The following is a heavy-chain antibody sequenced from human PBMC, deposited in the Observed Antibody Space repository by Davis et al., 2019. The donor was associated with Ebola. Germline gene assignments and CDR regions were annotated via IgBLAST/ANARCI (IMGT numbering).Heavy chain of an antibody. Sequence: GESLKISCAGSGFTLSSYDIHWVRQATGKGLEWVSGIGRAGDPYYSGSVKGRFTISRENAKNSFYLQMNSLRAEDTAVYYCPVGHYSGPHGWGQGVLVTVSS. V-gene: IGHV3-13*05. CDR3: PVGHYSGPHG. CDR2: IGRAGDP. J-gene: IGHJ4*02. D-gene: IGHD6-19*01. CDR1: GFTLSSYD.